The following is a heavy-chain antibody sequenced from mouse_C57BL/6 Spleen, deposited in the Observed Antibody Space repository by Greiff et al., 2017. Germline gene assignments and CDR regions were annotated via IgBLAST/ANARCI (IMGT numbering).Heavy chain of an antibody. D-gene: IGHD1-1*01. CDR1: GYSFTDYN. V-gene: IGHV1-39*01. CDR2: LNPNYGTT. J-gene: IGHJ4*01. CDR3: ARSGDYGGYAMDY. Sequence: VQLQQSGPELVKPGASVKISCKASGYSFTDYNMNWVKQSNGKSLEWIGVLNPNYGTTSYNQKFKGKATLTVDQSSSTAYMQLNSLTSEDSAVYYGARSGDYGGYAMDYWGQGTSVTVSS.